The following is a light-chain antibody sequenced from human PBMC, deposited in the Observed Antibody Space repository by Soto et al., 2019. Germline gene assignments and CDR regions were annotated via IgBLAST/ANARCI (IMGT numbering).Light chain of an antibody. CDR3: QQYGSSPGT. J-gene: IGKJ1*01. Sequence: EIVLTQSPGTLSLSPGERATLSCRASQSISDTLAWYQQKPGQAPRLLIYGASTRATGIPDRFSGSVSGTDFTLTISRLEPEDFAVYYCQQYGSSPGTFGQGTKVDIK. CDR1: QSISDT. V-gene: IGKV3-20*01. CDR2: GAS.